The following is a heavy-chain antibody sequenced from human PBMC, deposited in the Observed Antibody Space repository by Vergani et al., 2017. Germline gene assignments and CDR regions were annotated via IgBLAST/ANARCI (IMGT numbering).Heavy chain of an antibody. J-gene: IGHJ6*02. D-gene: IGHD6-19*01. Sequence: QVQLVQSGAEVKKPGASVKVSCKASGYTFTGYYMHWVRQAPGQGLEWMGWINPNSGGTNYAQKFQGRVTMTRDTSISTAYMELSRLRSDDTAVYYCARVPSGAVAGKDYYYYGMDVWGQGPTVTVSS. V-gene: IGHV1-2*02. CDR1: GYTFTGYY. CDR3: ARVPSGAVAGKDYYYYGMDV. CDR2: INPNSGGT.